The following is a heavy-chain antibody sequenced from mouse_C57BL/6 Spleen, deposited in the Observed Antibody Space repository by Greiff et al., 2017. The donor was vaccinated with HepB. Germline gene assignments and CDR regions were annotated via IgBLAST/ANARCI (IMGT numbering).Heavy chain of an antibody. CDR3: ARGSPYGSSWGDY. Sequence: VKLMESGAELVKPGASVKMSCKASGYTFTTYPIEWMKQNHGKSLEWIGNFHPYNDDTKYNEKFKGKATLTVEKSSSTVYLELSRLTSDDSAVYYCARGSPYGSSWGDYWGQGTTLTVSS. V-gene: IGHV1-47*01. D-gene: IGHD1-1*01. CDR2: FHPYNDDT. J-gene: IGHJ2*01. CDR1: GYTFTTYP.